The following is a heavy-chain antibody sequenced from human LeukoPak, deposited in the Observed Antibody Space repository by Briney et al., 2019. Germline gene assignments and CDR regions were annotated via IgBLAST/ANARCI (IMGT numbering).Heavy chain of an antibody. CDR1: GFTFSNAW. D-gene: IGHD5-12*01. V-gene: IGHV3-30-3*01. CDR2: ISYDGSNK. Sequence: GGSLRLSCAASGFTFSNAWMSWVRQAPGKGLEWVAVISYDGSNKYYADSVKGQFTISRDNSKNTLYLQMNSLRAEDTAVYYCARDLTRYSGYDPFDYWGQGTLVTVSS. CDR3: ARDLTRYSGYDPFDY. J-gene: IGHJ4*02.